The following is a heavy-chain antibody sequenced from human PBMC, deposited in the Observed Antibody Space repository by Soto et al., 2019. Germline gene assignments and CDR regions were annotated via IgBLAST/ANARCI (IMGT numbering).Heavy chain of an antibody. CDR2: IIPILGIA. D-gene: IGHD5-12*01. Sequence: SVTVSFKSSGGTFSSYTISWVRQAPGQGLEWMGSIIPILGIANSAQKFQGRVTITADKSTSTPYMEMSSLRSEETAVYYCVRATSSGYPGPFASWGQGTLVTVSP. CDR1: GGTFSSYT. J-gene: IGHJ4*02. V-gene: IGHV1-69*02. CDR3: VRATSSGYPGPFAS.